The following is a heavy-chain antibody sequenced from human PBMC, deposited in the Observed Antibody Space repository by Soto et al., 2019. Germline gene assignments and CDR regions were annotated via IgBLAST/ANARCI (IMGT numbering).Heavy chain of an antibody. D-gene: IGHD2-15*01. V-gene: IGHV1-8*01. Sequence: GASVKGSCKGSGYTFTGDDIDWVRQATGQGLEWMGWMNPNGGNTSYAQKFQGRVTMTRDTSTSTVYMELSSLRSEDTAVYYCARGYCSGGSCPARRGHYYYGMDVWGQGTTVTVSS. CDR2: MNPNGGNT. CDR3: ARGYCSGGSCPARRGHYYYGMDV. J-gene: IGHJ6*02. CDR1: GYTFTGDD.